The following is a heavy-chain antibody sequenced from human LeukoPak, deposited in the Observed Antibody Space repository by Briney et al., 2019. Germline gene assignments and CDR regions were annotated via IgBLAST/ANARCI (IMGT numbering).Heavy chain of an antibody. CDR2: IYYSGST. D-gene: IGHD3-22*01. CDR3: ARQDYYESSGEGFDY. V-gene: IGHV4-39*01. Sequence: SETLSLTCTVSGGSISSSSYYWGWIRQPPGKGLEWIGSIYYSGSTYYNPSLKSRVTISVDTSKNQFSLKLSSVTAADTAVYYCARQDYYESSGEGFDYCGQGTLVTVSS. CDR1: GGSISSSSYY. J-gene: IGHJ4*02.